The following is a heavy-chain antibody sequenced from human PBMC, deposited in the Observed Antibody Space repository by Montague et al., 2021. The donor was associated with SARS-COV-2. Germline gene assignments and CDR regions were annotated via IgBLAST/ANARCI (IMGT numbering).Heavy chain of an antibody. CDR2: VHYSGRP. CDR3: TRHIHMTWPEPSPGFDY. Sequence: SETLSLTCTVSGDSISSSSYYWGWIRQPPGKGLEWIGSVHYSGRPYYXPSLKSRVTIYVDTSKNQLSLKLSSVTAADTAVYYCTRHIHMTWPEPSPGFDYWGQGSLVTVSS. J-gene: IGHJ4*02. V-gene: IGHV4-39*01. CDR1: GDSISSSSYY. D-gene: IGHD1-14*01.